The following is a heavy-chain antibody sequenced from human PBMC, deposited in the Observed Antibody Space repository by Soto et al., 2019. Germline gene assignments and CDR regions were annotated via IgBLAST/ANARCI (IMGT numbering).Heavy chain of an antibody. CDR3: ARITRDFLSGYSSGGDYDYCMDV. V-gene: IGHV2-26*01. CDR2: IFAKDEK. Sequence: QVTLKESGPVLVKPTETLTLTCTVSGFSLSNARMGVSWIRQPPGKALEWLANIFAKDEKSYSTALKSRLTISKDTSQSHVVLTMTKLDPVDTDTYYCARITRDFLSGYSSGGDYDYCMDVWGQGTTVTVSS. D-gene: IGHD3-3*01. CDR1: GFSLSNARMG. J-gene: IGHJ6*01.